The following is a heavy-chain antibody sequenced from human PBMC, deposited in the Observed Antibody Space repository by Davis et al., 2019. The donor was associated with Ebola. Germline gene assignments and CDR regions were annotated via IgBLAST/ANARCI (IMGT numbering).Heavy chain of an antibody. J-gene: IGHJ4*02. CDR1: GFTFSRYS. CDR2: ISSSSSTL. D-gene: IGHD6-13*01. CDR3: ARGGDSSVWYARFDY. V-gene: IGHV3-48*02. Sequence: GGSLRLSCVASGFTFSRYSMNWVRQAPGKGLEWVSYISSSSSTLYYADSVRGRFIISRDSAKSSVSLQLNSLRDDDTAVYYCARGGDSSVWYARFDYWDQGILVTVSS.